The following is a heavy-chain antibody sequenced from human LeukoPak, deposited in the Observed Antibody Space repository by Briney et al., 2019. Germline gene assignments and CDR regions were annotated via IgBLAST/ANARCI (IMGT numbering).Heavy chain of an antibody. V-gene: IGHV4-59*01. J-gene: IGHJ3*02. CDR1: GGSISSYY. CDR3: AREATYCSSTSCYWTNAFDI. Sequence: SETLSLTCTVSGGSISSYYWSWIRQPPGKGLEWIGYIYYSGSTNYNPSLKSRVTISVDTSKNQFSLKLSSVTAADTAVYYCAREATYCSSTSCYWTNAFDIWGQGTMVTVSS. D-gene: IGHD2-2*01. CDR2: IYYSGST.